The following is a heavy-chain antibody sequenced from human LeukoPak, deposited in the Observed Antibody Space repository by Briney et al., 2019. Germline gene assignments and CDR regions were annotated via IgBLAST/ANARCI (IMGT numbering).Heavy chain of an antibody. CDR2: IVVGGGNT. Sequence: GASVKVSCKASGFTFSSSAIQWVRQARGQRLEWIGWIVVGGGNTNYAQTLQDRVTITRDMSTSTAYMELSSLRSEDTAVYYCATDRAQLRSGSYSDYWGQGTLVTVSS. J-gene: IGHJ4*02. D-gene: IGHD1-26*01. V-gene: IGHV1-58*02. CDR1: GFTFSSSA. CDR3: ATDRAQLRSGSYSDY.